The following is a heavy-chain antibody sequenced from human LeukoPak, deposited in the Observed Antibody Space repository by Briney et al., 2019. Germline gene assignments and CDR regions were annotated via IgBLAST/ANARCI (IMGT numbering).Heavy chain of an antibody. CDR2: IWYHGNDK. Sequence: GGSLRPSCAASGFTFNNYGMHWVRQAPGKGLEWLTLIWYHGNDKSYADSVKGRFIISRDNSKNTLFLQMNSLRAEDTALYYCARGWGSNVYASAFDIWGQGTMVTVSS. CDR3: ARGWGSNVYASAFDI. V-gene: IGHV3-33*01. CDR1: GFTFNNYG. D-gene: IGHD3-16*01. J-gene: IGHJ3*02.